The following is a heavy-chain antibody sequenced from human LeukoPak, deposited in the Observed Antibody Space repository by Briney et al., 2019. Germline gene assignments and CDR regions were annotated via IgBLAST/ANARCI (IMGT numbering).Heavy chain of an antibody. CDR2: IYYSGST. CDR3: ARDKVGTYYYDSSGYSYFDY. Sequence: SETLSLTCTVSGGSISSGGYYWSWIRQHPGKGLEWIGYIYYSGSTYYNPSLKSRVTISVDTSKNQFSLKLSSVTAADTAVYYCARDKVGTYYYDSSGYSYFDYWGQGTLVTVSS. CDR1: GGSISSGGYY. V-gene: IGHV4-30-4*08. J-gene: IGHJ4*02. D-gene: IGHD3-22*01.